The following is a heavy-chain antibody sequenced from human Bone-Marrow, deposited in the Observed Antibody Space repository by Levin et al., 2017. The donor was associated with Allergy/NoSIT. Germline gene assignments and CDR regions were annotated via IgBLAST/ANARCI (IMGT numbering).Heavy chain of an antibody. CDR1: GDSIRGYF. CDR2: VYNTASP. Sequence: SQTLSLTCTVSGDSIRGYFWSWIRQPPGKGLEWIGFVYNTASPSYNPSLKNRVAISVDMSTSQFSLTLNSVTAADPAVYYCARDSKTRDGFDLWGQGTLVTVSS. V-gene: IGHV4-59*01. D-gene: IGHD5-24*01. CDR3: ARDSKTRDGFDL. J-gene: IGHJ5*02.